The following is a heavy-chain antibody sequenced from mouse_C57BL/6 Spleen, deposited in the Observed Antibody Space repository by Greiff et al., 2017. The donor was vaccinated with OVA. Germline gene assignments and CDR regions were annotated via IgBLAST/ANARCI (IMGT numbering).Heavy chain of an antibody. CDR3: AREGGSSNYD. J-gene: IGHJ3*01. D-gene: IGHD2-5*01. CDR1: GYTFTSYW. Sequence: VQLQQSGAELVKPGASVKMSCKASGYTFTSYWITWVKQRPGQGLEWIGDIYPGSGSTNYNEKFKSKATLTVDTSSSTAYMQLSSLTSEDSAVYYCAREGGSSNYDWGQGTLVTVSA. CDR2: IYPGSGST. V-gene: IGHV1-55*01.